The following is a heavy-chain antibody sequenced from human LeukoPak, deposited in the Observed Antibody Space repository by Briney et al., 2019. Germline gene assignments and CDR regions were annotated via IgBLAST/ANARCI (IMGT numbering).Heavy chain of an antibody. CDR3: ARDPVRGVIIN. Sequence: SETLSLTCTVSGGSISSGGYYWSWIRQHPGKGLEWIGYIYYSGSTYYNPSLKSRVTISVDTSKNQFSLKLSSVTAADTAVYYCARDPVRGVIINWGLGTLVTVSS. V-gene: IGHV4-31*03. J-gene: IGHJ4*02. D-gene: IGHD3-10*02. CDR2: IYYSGST. CDR1: GGSISSGGYY.